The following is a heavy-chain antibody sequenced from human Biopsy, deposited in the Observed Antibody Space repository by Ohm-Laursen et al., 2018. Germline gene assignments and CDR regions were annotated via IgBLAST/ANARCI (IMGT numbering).Heavy chain of an antibody. J-gene: IGHJ5*01. V-gene: IGHV4-59*01. D-gene: IGHD3-3*01. Sequence: GTLSLTCTVSGESMGTYYWSWIRQPPGKVLEWIASIYYSGTTHKNPSLKSRVTISVDTSQGLLSLDLSSVTAADTAVYYCARVRGGFLEWFDYWGQGTLVTVSS. CDR2: IYYSGTT. CDR1: GESMGTYY. CDR3: ARVRGGFLEWFDY.